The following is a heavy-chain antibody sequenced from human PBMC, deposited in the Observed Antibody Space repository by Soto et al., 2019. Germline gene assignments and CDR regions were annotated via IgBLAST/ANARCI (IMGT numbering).Heavy chain of an antibody. Sequence: PSETLSLTCTVSGGSTSSYYWSWIRQPPGKGLEWIGYIYYSGSTNYNPSLKSRVTISVDTSKNQFSLKLSSVTAAGTAVYYCARQEGSGYPVPAYYYYMDAWGKGTTVTVSS. CDR2: IYYSGST. CDR1: GGSTSSYY. CDR3: ARQEGSGYPVPAYYYYMDA. J-gene: IGHJ6*03. V-gene: IGHV4-59*08. D-gene: IGHD5-12*01.